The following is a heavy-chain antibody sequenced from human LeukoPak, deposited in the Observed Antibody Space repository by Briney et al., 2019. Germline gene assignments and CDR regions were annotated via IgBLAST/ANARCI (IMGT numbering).Heavy chain of an antibody. Sequence: SETLSLTCTVSGGSISSSSYYWGWIRQPPGKGLEWIGSIYYSGSTYYNPSLKSRVTISVDTSKNQFSLKLSSVTAADTAVYYCARHGGIAVATNVNAFDIWGQGTMVTVSS. V-gene: IGHV4-39*01. CDR3: ARHGGIAVATNVNAFDI. J-gene: IGHJ3*02. CDR1: GGSISSSSYY. D-gene: IGHD6-19*01. CDR2: IYYSGST.